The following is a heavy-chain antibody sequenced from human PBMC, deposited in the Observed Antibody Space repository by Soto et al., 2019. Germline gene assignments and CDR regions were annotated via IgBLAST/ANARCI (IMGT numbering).Heavy chain of an antibody. CDR1: TYTFKDYF. Sequence: HLVQSGAEVKQPGASVRVSCKASTYTFKDYFLHWVRQAPGQGLEWMGWINPNNGATDYAQKLQGRGTMTSDTSIRTAYIEVSGLNSGDTAVYYCARDASPDFWSGYYDYWGQGTLMTVST. D-gene: IGHD3-3*01. J-gene: IGHJ4*02. CDR3: ARDASPDFWSGYYDY. CDR2: INPNNGAT. V-gene: IGHV1-2*02.